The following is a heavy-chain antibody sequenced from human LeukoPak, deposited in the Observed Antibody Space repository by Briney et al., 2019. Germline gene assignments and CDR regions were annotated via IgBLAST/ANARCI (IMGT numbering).Heavy chain of an antibody. V-gene: IGHV1-8*01. J-gene: IGHJ5*02. CDR2: MNPNSGNT. Sequence: GASVTVSCKASGYTFTNSDINWVRQATGQGLEWMAWMNPNSGNTGYAQKFQDRITLTRDTSTSTAYMELSSLTSEDTAVYYCARAAMVRGSWWFDPWGQETLVTVSS. CDR3: ARAAMVRGSWWFDP. CDR1: GYTFTNSD. D-gene: IGHD3-10*01.